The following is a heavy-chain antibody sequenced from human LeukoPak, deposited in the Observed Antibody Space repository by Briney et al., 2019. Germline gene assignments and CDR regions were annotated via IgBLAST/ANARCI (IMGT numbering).Heavy chain of an antibody. V-gene: IGHV7-4-1*02. CDR1: GYTFTSYG. CDR3: ARVSSQSNFDY. CDR2: INTKTGNP. Sequence: ASVKVSCTASGYTFTSYGISWVRQAPGQGLEWMGWINTKTGNPTYAQGFTGRFVFSLDTSVSTAYLQISSLKAEDTAVYYCARVSSQSNFDYWGQGTLVTVSS. J-gene: IGHJ4*02.